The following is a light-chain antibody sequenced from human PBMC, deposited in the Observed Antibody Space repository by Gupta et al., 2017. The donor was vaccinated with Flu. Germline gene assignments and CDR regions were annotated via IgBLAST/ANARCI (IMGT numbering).Light chain of an antibody. Sequence: QSALTQPASVSGSPGQSITISCTGTSSDVGSYNLVSWYQQHPGKAPKRMIYEGSKRPSGVSNRFSGSQSGNTASLTISGLQAEDEADYYCCSYAGSGLYVFGTGTKVTVL. J-gene: IGLJ1*01. CDR1: SSDVGSYNL. V-gene: IGLV2-23*01. CDR2: EGS. CDR3: CSYAGSGLYV.